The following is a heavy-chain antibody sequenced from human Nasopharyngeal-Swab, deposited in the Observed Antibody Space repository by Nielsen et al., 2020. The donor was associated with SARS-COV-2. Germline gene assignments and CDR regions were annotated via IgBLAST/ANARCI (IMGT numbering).Heavy chain of an antibody. Sequence: ASVKVSCKVSGYTLTELSMHWVRQAPGKGLEWMVGFDPEDVETFYAQKFQGRVTMTEDTSTDTAYMELSSLRSEDTAVYYCATGVAVAGTPDYYYYFYGMDVWGQGTTVTVSS. V-gene: IGHV1-24*01. CDR1: GYTLTELS. J-gene: IGHJ6*02. D-gene: IGHD6-19*01. CDR2: FDPEDVET. CDR3: ATGVAVAGTPDYYYYFYGMDV.